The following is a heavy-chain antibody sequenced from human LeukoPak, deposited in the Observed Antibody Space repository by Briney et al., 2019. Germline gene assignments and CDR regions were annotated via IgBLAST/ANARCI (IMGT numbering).Heavy chain of an antibody. CDR3: ARGHQWLVNWYFDL. Sequence: SETLSLTCTVSGGSISSFYWSWIRQPPGKGLEWIGYIYYSGSTNYNPSLKSRVTISVDTSKNQFSLKLSSVTAADTAVYYCARGHQWLVNWYFDLWGRGTLVTVSS. V-gene: IGHV4-59*01. D-gene: IGHD6-19*01. CDR1: GGSISSFY. J-gene: IGHJ2*01. CDR2: IYYSGST.